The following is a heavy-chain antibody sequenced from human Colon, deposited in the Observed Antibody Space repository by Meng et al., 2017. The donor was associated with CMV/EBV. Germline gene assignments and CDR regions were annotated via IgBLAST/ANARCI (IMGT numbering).Heavy chain of an antibody. V-gene: IGHV3-30*04. J-gene: IGHJ6*02. D-gene: IGHD2-2*02. CDR2: ISYDGSNK. CDR3: ARDIVVVPAAINYYYYGMDV. CDR1: GGSFSSYA. Sequence: GGSLRLSCAVYGGSFSSYAMHWVRQAPGKGLEWVAVISYDGSNKYYADSVKGRFTISRDNSKNTLYLQMNSLRAEDTAVYYCARDIVVVPAAINYYYYGMDVWGQGTTVTVSS.